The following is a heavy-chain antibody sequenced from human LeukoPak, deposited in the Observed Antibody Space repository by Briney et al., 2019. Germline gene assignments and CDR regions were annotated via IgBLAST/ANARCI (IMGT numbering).Heavy chain of an antibody. J-gene: IGHJ4*02. CDR2: ISGSGGST. CDR1: GFTFINFA. CDR3: AYCSAGSCSGSAVDY. Sequence: GGSLRLSCTASGFTFINFAMYWVRQAPGEGLEWVSSISGSGGSTYYADSVKDRFTISRDNSKNTLYLQMNSLRAEDTAVYYCAYCSAGSCSGSAVDYWGQGTQVTVSS. D-gene: IGHD2-15*01. V-gene: IGHV3-23*01.